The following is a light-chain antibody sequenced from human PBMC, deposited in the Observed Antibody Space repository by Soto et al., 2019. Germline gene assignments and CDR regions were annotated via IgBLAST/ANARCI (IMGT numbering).Light chain of an antibody. V-gene: IGLV2-14*01. CDR3: NSYTTSNTRQIV. J-gene: IGLJ1*01. CDR2: DVS. Sequence: VRTQPASVSGSPGQSITISCTGTSSDVGGYNYVSWYQQHPGKAPKFMIYDVSNRPSGVSTRFSGSKSGNTAPLTISGLQAEDEADYYCNSYTTSNTRQIVFGTGTKVTVL. CDR1: SSDVGGYNY.